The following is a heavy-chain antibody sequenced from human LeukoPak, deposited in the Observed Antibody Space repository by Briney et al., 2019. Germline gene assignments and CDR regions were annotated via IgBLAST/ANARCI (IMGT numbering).Heavy chain of an antibody. J-gene: IGHJ3*02. Sequence: GASVKVSCKASGYTFTSYAMNWVRQAPGQGLEWMGWINTNTGNPTYAQGFTGRSVFSLDTSVSTAYLQISSLKAEDTAVYYCARDHVRYGDYGQEAFDIWGQGTMVTVSS. V-gene: IGHV7-4-1*02. CDR1: GYTFTSYA. CDR2: INTNTGNP. D-gene: IGHD4-17*01. CDR3: ARDHVRYGDYGQEAFDI.